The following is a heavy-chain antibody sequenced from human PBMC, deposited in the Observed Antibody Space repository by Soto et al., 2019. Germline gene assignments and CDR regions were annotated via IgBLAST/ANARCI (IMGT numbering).Heavy chain of an antibody. J-gene: IGHJ6*02. CDR1: GGTFSSYA. CDR3: ARGGRPPPNYYYYNMDV. CDR2: IIPIFGSA. Sequence: GASVKVSCKASGGTFSSYAISWVRQAPGQGLEWMGGIIPIFGSANYAQKFQGRVTITADESTSTAYMELSSLMSEDTAVYYCARGGRPPPNYYYYNMDVWGQGTTVTVSS. D-gene: IGHD3-16*01. V-gene: IGHV1-69*13.